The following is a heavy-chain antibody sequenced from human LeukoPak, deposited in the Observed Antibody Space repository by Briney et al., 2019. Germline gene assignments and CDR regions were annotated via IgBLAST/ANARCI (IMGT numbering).Heavy chain of an antibody. CDR2: IYSGGST. V-gene: IGHV3-66*01. CDR3: ARISNRAFDI. J-gene: IGHJ3*02. CDR1: GFTFSSYA. Sequence: GGSLRLSCAASGFTFSSYAMSWVRQAPGKGLEWVSVIYSGGSTYYADSVRGRFTISRDNSKHTLHLQMNSLRAEDTAVYYCARISNRAFDIWGQGTMITVSS.